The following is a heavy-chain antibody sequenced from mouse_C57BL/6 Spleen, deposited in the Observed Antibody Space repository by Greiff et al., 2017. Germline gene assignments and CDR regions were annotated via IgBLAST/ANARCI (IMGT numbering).Heavy chain of an antibody. CDR3: SRPYDYDGYWYFDV. V-gene: IGHV5-17*01. CDR1: GFPFSDFG. J-gene: IGHJ1*03. D-gene: IGHD2-4*01. CDR2: ISSGSSTI. Sequence: VQLQASGGGFVKPGGSLKHSCAASGFPFSDFGLHWVRPAPEKGLEWVAYISSGSSTIYYADTVKGRFTSSRDKAKTTLFLQMTRLSAEDTAMYYCSRPYDYDGYWYFDVWGTGTTVTVSS.